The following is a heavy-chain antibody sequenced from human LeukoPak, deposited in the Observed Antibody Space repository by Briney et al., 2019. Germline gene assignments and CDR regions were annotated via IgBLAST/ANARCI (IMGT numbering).Heavy chain of an antibody. CDR3: ARDSTPTYYSGTYYFEY. J-gene: IGHJ4*02. V-gene: IGHV1-46*01. D-gene: IGHD1-26*01. CDR1: GYTFASYY. Sequence: ASVKVSCKASGYTFASYYMHWVRQAPGQGLEWMGIINPSGGSTTYAQKFQGRVTMTRDTSTSTVYVELSSLRSEDTALYYCARDSTPTYYSGTYYFEYWGQGTLVTVSS. CDR2: INPSGGST.